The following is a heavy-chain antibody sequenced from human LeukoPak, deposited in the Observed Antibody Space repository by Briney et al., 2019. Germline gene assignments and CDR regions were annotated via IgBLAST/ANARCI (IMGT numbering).Heavy chain of an antibody. CDR1: GFTFDDYA. J-gene: IGHJ4*02. D-gene: IGHD3-10*01. CDR3: AKARGFGVRENFDY. CDR2: ISWNSGSI. Sequence: GGSLRLSCAASGFTFDDYAMHWVRQAPGKGLEWVSGISWNSGSIGYADSVKGRFTISRDNAKNSLYLQMNSLRAEDTALYYCAKARGFGVRENFDYWGQGTLVTVSS. V-gene: IGHV3-9*01.